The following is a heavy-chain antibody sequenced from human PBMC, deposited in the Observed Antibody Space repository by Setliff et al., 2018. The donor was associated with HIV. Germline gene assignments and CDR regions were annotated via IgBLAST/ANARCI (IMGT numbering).Heavy chain of an antibody. CDR3: ARGKTWLRFLDY. D-gene: IGHD5-12*01. CDR1: GYTFNNYG. V-gene: IGHV1-69*13. J-gene: IGHJ4*02. CDR2: IIPIFGTA. Sequence: SVKVSCKASGYTFNNYGISWVRQAPGQGLEWMGGIIPIFGTANYAQKFQGRVTITADESTSTAYMELSSLRSEDTAVYYCARGKTWLRFLDYWGQGTLVTVSS.